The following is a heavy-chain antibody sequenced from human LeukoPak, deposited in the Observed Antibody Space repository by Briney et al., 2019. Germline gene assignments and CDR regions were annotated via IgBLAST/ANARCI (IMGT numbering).Heavy chain of an antibody. J-gene: IGHJ6*03. CDR2: FYDSGST. V-gene: IGHV4-59*03. CDR1: GGSTRRYY. Sequence: PPETLSLTRAISGGSTRRYYRSSIRQPPGKGLEWMGYFYDSGSTNYTPSLKSRVARPVDTSNHQSPLMSRSVPGEATSLYFSTGSSPPTYYYYYYMDIWGKGTTVTVS. CDR3: TGSSPPTYYYYYYMDI. D-gene: IGHD1-26*01.